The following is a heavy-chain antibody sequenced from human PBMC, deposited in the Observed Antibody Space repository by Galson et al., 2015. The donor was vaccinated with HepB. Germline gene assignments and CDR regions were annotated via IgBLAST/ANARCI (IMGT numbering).Heavy chain of an antibody. CDR2: IIPIFGTA. D-gene: IGHD3-10*01. CDR3: ATSMVRGVEEYYFDY. J-gene: IGHJ4*02. CDR1: GGTFSSYA. Sequence: SVKVSCKASGGTFSSYAISWVRQAPGQGLEWMGGIIPIFGTANYAQKFQGRVTITADESTSTAYMELSSLRSEDTAVYYCATSMVRGVEEYYFDYWGQGTLVTVSS. V-gene: IGHV1-69*13.